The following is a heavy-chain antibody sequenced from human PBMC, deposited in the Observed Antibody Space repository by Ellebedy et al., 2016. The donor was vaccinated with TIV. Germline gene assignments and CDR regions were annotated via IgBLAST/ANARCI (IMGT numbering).Heavy chain of an antibody. D-gene: IGHD3-10*01. CDR2: IYSGGST. CDR3: ARIPSITMAYYFDY. Sequence: GESLKISCAASGFTVSSNYMSWVRQAPGKGLEWVSVIYSGGSTYYADSVKGRFTISRDNSKNTLYLQMNSLRAEDTAVYYCARIPSITMAYYFDYWGQGTLVTVSS. CDR1: GFTVSSNY. J-gene: IGHJ4*02. V-gene: IGHV3-53*01.